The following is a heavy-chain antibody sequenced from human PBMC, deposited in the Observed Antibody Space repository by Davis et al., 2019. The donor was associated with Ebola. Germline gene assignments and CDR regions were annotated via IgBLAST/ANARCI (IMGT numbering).Heavy chain of an antibody. D-gene: IGHD6-19*01. Sequence: HSQTLSLTCAVSGDSVSRKGAAWNWIRQSPLRGLEWLGRTYYTSKWYSDYAVSMKSRITVNPDTSKNLFSLQLSSVTPEDTAVYYCASGWLRGRFDPWGQGTLVTVSS. CDR2: TYYTSKWYS. CDR3: ASGWLRGRFDP. J-gene: IGHJ5*02. V-gene: IGHV6-1*01. CDR1: GDSVSRKGAA.